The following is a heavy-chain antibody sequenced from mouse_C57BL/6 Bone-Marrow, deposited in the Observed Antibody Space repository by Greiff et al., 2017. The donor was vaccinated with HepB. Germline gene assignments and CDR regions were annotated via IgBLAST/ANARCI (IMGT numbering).Heavy chain of an antibody. CDR2: IDPENGDT. Sequence: VQLQQSGAELVRPGASVKLSCTASGFNIKDDYMHWVKQRPEQGLEWIGWIDPENGDTEYASKFQGKATITADTSSNTAYLQLSSLTSEDTAVYYGTTSGYYGNRYYAMDYWGQGTSVTVSS. J-gene: IGHJ4*01. D-gene: IGHD2-1*01. V-gene: IGHV14-4*01. CDR3: TTSGYYGNRYYAMDY. CDR1: GFNIKDDY.